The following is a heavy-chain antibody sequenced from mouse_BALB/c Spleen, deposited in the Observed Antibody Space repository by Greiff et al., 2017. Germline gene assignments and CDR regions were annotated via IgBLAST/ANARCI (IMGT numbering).Heavy chain of an antibody. CDR1: GYTFTSYW. D-gene: IGHD4-1*01. V-gene: IGHV1S81*02. Sequence: VQLQQPGAELVKPGASVKLSCKASGYTFTSYWMHWVKQRPGQGLEWIGEINPSNGRTNYNEKFKSKATLTVDKSSSTAYMQLSSLTSEDSAVYYCARDRTGTDYWGQGTTLTVSS. CDR2: INPSNGRT. J-gene: IGHJ2*01. CDR3: ARDRTGTDY.